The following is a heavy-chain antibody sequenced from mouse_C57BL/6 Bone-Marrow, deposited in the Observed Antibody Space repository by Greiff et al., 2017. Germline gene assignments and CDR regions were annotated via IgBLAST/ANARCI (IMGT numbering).Heavy chain of an antibody. CDR1: GFTFSSYA. Sequence: DVMLVESGGGLVKPGGSLKLSFAASGFTFSSYAMSWVRQTPERRLAWVATISDGGSYTYYPANVKGRFTISRDNAKTNLYLQMSHLKSEDTAMYYWAREGGRGDYWGQGTSVTVSS. CDR3: AREGGRGDY. D-gene: IGHD3-3*01. J-gene: IGHJ4*01. CDR2: ISDGGSYT. V-gene: IGHV5-4*01.